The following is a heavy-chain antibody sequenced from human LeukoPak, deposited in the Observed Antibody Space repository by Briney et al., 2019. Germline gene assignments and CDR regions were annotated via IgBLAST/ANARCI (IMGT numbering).Heavy chain of an antibody. Sequence: SETLSLTCAVYGGSFSGYYWTWIRQPPGKGLEWIGYIYYSGSTNYNPSLKSRVTISVDTSKNQFSLKLSSVTAADTAVYYCARDYGNYFGWFDPWGQGTLVTVSS. CDR1: GGSFSGYY. CDR3: ARDYGNYFGWFDP. D-gene: IGHD4-11*01. V-gene: IGHV4-59*01. J-gene: IGHJ5*02. CDR2: IYYSGST.